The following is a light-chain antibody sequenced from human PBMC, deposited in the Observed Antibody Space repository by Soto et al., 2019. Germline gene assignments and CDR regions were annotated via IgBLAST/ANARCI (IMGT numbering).Light chain of an antibody. V-gene: IGKV3-15*01. CDR2: GAS. J-gene: IGKJ4*01. CDR3: QQYSDWPLS. CDR1: QSVNSN. Sequence: EKVMTQSPAALSVSPGERATLSCRASQSVNSNLAWYQQKPGQAPRLLLYGASTRATDIPARFSGSASGTEFTLTISRLPSEDSAVYYCQQYSDWPLSFGGGAKVEIK.